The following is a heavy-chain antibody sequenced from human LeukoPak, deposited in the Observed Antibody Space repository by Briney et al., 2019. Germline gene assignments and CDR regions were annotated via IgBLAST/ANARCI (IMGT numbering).Heavy chain of an antibody. CDR3: ARGYCSGGSCYSVEHWFDP. CDR1: GYTFTGYY. Sequence: ASVKVSCKAAGYTFTGYYMFWVRQAPGQGLEWMGRINPNSGGTNYAQKFQGRVTMTRDTAMSTAYLELSSLRSDDTAVYYCARGYCSGGSCYSVEHWFDPWGQGTLGTVSS. CDR2: INPNSGGT. D-gene: IGHD2-15*01. V-gene: IGHV1-2*06. J-gene: IGHJ5*02.